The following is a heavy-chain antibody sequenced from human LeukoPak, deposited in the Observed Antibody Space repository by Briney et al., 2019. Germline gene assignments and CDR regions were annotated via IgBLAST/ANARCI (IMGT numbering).Heavy chain of an antibody. CDR1: GGSISSSS. D-gene: IGHD3-16*01. CDR2: ISSDGNNK. V-gene: IGHV3-30-3*01. Sequence: LSLTCTVSGGSISSSSYYWGWIRQPPGTGLEWVAFISSDGNNKYYADSVKGRFTISRDNSKNTLYLQMNSLRAEDTAVYYCAKPRAALGYYFDYWGQGTLVTVSS. J-gene: IGHJ4*02. CDR3: AKPRAALGYYFDY.